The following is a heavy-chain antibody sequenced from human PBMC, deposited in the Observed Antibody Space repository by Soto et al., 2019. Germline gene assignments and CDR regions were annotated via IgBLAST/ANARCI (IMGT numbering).Heavy chain of an antibody. D-gene: IGHD5-12*01. J-gene: IGHJ5*02. Sequence: EVQLVESGGGLVQPGRSLRLSCAASGFTFDDSAMHWIRQAPGKGLEWVSGLRWDSGSIVYADSVKGRFTISRDNAKNSLYLQMNSLSAEDTALYYSSKDMGYGGYGLASWGQGTLVTVSS. CDR2: LRWDSGSI. CDR1: GFTFDDSA. V-gene: IGHV3-9*01. CDR3: SKDMGYGGYGLAS.